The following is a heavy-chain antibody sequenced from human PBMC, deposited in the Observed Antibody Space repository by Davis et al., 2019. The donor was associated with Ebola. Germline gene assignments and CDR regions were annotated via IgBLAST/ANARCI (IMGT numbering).Heavy chain of an antibody. CDR1: GFTFSDYY. J-gene: IGHJ4*02. CDR3: ARTTRGSGWFLDY. Sequence: GSLRLSCAASGFTFSDYYMSWIRQPPGKGLEWIGEINHSGSTNYNPSLKSRVTISVDTSKNQFSLKLTSVTAADTAVYYCARTTRGSGWFLDYWGQGTLVTVSS. V-gene: IGHV4-34*01. D-gene: IGHD6-19*01. CDR2: INHSGST.